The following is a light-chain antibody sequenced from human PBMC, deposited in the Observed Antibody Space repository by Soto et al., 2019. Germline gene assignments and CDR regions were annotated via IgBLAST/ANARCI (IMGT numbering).Light chain of an antibody. CDR1: QTISTW. Sequence: DIQLTQSPSTLSASVGDRVTLTCRASQTISTWFAWYQQKPGRAPKLLIYKASSLESGVPSRLSGSGYGTEFTLTISSLQPDDFATYYCQQYNSYWTFGQGTKVDIK. CDR2: KAS. CDR3: QQYNSYWT. J-gene: IGKJ1*01. V-gene: IGKV1-5*03.